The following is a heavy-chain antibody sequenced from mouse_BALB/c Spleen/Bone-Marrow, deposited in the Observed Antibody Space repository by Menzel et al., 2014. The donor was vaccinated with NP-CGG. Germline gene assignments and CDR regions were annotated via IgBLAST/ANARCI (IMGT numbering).Heavy chain of an antibody. J-gene: IGHJ2*01. CDR3: VRFHYYFDY. CDR2: ILPGNGDT. V-gene: IGHV1-9*01. Sequence: LQESGAELMKPGASVKRSCKATGYTFSRYWIEWVKQRPGHGLEWIGEILPGNGDTNYNENFKGKATFTADTSSNTAYMQLSSLTSEDSAVYYCVRFHYYFDYWGQGTTLTVSS. CDR1: GYTFSRYW.